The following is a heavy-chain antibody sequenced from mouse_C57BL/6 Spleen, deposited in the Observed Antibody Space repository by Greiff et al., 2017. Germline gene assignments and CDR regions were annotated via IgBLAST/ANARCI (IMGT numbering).Heavy chain of an antibody. CDR3: AREGAPWFAY. Sequence: VHLVESGAELARPGASVKMSCKASGYTFTSYTMHWVKQRPGQGLEWIGYINPSSGSTKYNQKFKDKATLTADKSSSTAYMQLSSLTSEDSAVYYCAREGAPWFAYWGQGTLVTVSA. CDR1: GYTFTSYT. J-gene: IGHJ3*01. V-gene: IGHV1-4*01. CDR2: INPSSGST.